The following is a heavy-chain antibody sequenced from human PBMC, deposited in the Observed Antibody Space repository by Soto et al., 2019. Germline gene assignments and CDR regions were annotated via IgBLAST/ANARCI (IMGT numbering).Heavy chain of an antibody. Sequence: SETLSLTCTVSGGSINTGTYYWSWIRQHPGKGLEWIGYIYYSGSTYYNPSLKSRVTTSVDTSKNRFSLKLSSVTAADTAVYYCARDRSGYYFDSWGQGTLVTVSS. CDR1: GGSINTGTYY. CDR2: IYYSGST. CDR3: ARDRSGYYFDS. D-gene: IGHD6-19*01. V-gene: IGHV4-31*03. J-gene: IGHJ4*02.